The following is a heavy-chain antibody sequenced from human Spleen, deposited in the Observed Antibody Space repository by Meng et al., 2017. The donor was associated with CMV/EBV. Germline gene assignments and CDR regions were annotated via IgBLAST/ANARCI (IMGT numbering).Heavy chain of an antibody. CDR3: ARIRYGSYYYYYGMDV. V-gene: IGHV1-18*01. Sequence: ASVKVSCKASGYLFTSYGISWVRQAPGQGLEWMGWISAYNGNIDYAQKFQGRVTMTTDIGTRTAYMELRSLRSDDTAVYYCARIRYGSYYYYYGMDVWGQGTTVTVSS. J-gene: IGHJ6*02. D-gene: IGHD1-26*01. CDR2: ISAYNGNI. CDR1: GYLFTSYG.